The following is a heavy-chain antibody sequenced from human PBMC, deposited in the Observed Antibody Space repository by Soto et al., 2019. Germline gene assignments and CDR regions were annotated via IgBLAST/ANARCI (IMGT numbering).Heavy chain of an antibody. J-gene: IGHJ4*02. CDR1: GFTFRSHG. Sequence: TVGSLRLSCAASGFTFRSHGMHWVRQAPGKGLEWVSLISYEGGDKYYADSVKGRFTISRDNSKNMLYLQMNSLGAEDTAVYYCAKDFGINWYYFDYWGQGTLVTVSS. D-gene: IGHD1-1*01. CDR2: ISYEGGDK. CDR3: AKDFGINWYYFDY. V-gene: IGHV3-30*18.